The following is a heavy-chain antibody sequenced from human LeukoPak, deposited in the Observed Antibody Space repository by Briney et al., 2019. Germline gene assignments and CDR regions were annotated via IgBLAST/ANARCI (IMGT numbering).Heavy chain of an antibody. Sequence: GGSLRLSCGASGFTFSNYGMLWVRQAPGKGLEWVSFIYSGGNTHYSDSVKGRFTISRDNSKNTLYLQMNSLRADDTAVYYCARRAGEYSHPYDYWGQGTLVTVSS. CDR3: ARRAGEYSHPYDY. CDR1: GFTFSNYG. J-gene: IGHJ4*02. CDR2: IYSGGNT. D-gene: IGHD4-17*01. V-gene: IGHV3-53*01.